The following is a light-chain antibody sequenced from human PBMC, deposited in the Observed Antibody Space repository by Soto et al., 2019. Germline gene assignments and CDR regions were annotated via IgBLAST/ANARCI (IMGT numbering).Light chain of an antibody. CDR2: DAS. Sequence: EIVMTPSPATLSVSPGETATLSCRASQSVSSYLAWYQQKPGQAPRLLIYDASNRATGIPARFSGSGSGTEFTLTISSLQPDDFATYYCQHYNSYSEAFGQGTKVDIK. J-gene: IGKJ1*01. V-gene: IGKV3D-15*01. CDR3: QHYNSYSEA. CDR1: QSVSSY.